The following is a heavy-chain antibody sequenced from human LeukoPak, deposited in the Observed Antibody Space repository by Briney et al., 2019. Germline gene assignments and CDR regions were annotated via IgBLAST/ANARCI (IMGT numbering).Heavy chain of an antibody. CDR1: GFTFDDYA. J-gene: IGHJ4*02. Sequence: GGSLRLSCAASGFTFDDYAMHWVRQAPGKGLEWVSGISWNSGSIGYADSVKGRFTISRDNAESSLYLQMNSLRADDTAVYYCARDRALYDRSGYYYTEDDYWGQGTLVTVSS. CDR2: ISWNSGSI. D-gene: IGHD3-22*01. CDR3: ARDRALYDRSGYYYTEDDY. V-gene: IGHV3-9*01.